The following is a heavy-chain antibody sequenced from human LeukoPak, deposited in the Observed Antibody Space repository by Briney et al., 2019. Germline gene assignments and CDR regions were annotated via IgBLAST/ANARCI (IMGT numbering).Heavy chain of an antibody. CDR2: ISYDGSNK. Sequence: GGSLRLSCVASGFTFSSYGMHWVRQAPGKGLEWVAVISYDGSNKYYADSVKGRFTISRDNSKNTLYLQMNSLRAEDTAVYYCAKDPSSGSYPNFDYWGQGTLVTVSS. CDR1: GFTFSSYG. CDR3: AKDPSSGSYPNFDY. J-gene: IGHJ4*02. V-gene: IGHV3-30*18. D-gene: IGHD1-26*01.